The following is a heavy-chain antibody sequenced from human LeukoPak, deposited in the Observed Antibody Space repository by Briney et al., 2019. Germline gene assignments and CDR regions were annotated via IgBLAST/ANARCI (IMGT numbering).Heavy chain of an antibody. Sequence: SETLSLTCAVYGGSFSGYYWSWIRQPPGKGLEWIGEINHSGSTNYNPSLKSRVTISVDTSKNQFSLKLSSVTAADTAVYYCACMTPGAFDYWGQGTLVTVSS. V-gene: IGHV4-34*01. J-gene: IGHJ4*02. D-gene: IGHD3-10*01. CDR3: ACMTPGAFDY. CDR1: GGSFSGYY. CDR2: INHSGST.